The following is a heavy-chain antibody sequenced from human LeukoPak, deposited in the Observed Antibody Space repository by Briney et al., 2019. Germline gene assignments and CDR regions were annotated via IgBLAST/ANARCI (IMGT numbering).Heavy chain of an antibody. Sequence: PGGSLRLSCAASGFTFSSYEMNWVRQAPGKGLEWVSYIRISGSAMYYADSVKGRFTISRDNAKDSLFLQMNSLRAEDTAVYYCARGSSRYSYGYLDYWGQGTLVTVSS. J-gene: IGHJ4*02. CDR3: ARGSSRYSYGYLDY. D-gene: IGHD5-18*01. CDR2: IRISGSAM. CDR1: GFTFSSYE. V-gene: IGHV3-48*03.